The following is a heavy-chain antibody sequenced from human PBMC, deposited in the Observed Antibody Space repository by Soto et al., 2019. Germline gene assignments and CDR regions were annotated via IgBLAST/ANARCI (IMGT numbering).Heavy chain of an antibody. CDR3: ATQNGQAFDY. CDR1: GVSISSYY. CDR2: IYYSGST. V-gene: IGHV4-59*08. J-gene: IGHJ4*02. Sequence: SETLSLTCTVSGVSISSYYWSWIRQPPGKGLEWIGYIYYSGSTYYNPSLKSRVTISVDTSKNQFSLKLSSVTAADTAVYYCATQNGQAFDYWGQGTLVTVSS.